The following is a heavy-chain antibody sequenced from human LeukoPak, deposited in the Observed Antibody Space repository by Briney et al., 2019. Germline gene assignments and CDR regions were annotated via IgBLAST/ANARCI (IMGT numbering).Heavy chain of an antibody. D-gene: IGHD5-12*01. V-gene: IGHV3-48*03. J-gene: IGHJ6*03. CDR2: ITDSGSGSIT. CDR3: AKGGGYEAQYYYYYLDV. Sequence: GGSLRLSCAASGISLSRHEMNWVRQAPGKGLEWVSYITDSGSGSITRYADSVKGRFTISRDNSKNTLYLQMKSLRAEDTAVYYCAKGGGYEAQYYYYYLDVWGKGTTVTISS. CDR1: GISLSRHE.